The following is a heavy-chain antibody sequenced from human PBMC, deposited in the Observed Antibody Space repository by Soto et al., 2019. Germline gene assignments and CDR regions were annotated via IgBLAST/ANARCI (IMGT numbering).Heavy chain of an antibody. Sequence: EVQLVESGGGLVQPGGSLRLSCVASEFTFSSYEMNWVRQAPGKGLECVSYISSSGTTIYYTDSVKGRFTISRDNAKKSLYLQMNILRAEDTAVYYCVRFGGAAAGPGDYWGQGTLVTVSS. CDR1: EFTFSSYE. CDR2: ISSSGTTI. V-gene: IGHV3-48*03. J-gene: IGHJ4*02. CDR3: VRFGGAAAGPGDY. D-gene: IGHD6-13*01.